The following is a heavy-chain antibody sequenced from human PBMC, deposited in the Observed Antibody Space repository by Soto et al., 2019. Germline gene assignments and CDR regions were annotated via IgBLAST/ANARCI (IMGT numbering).Heavy chain of an antibody. D-gene: IGHD3-3*01. J-gene: IGHJ4*01. V-gene: IGHV3-9*01. CDR1: GFTFDDYA. CDR3: AKAGFWSGYYSLVDY. CDR2: ISWNSGSI. Sequence: GGSLRLSCAASGFTFDDYAMHWVRQAPGKGLEWVSGISWNSGSIGYADSVKGRFTISRDNAKNSLYLQMNSLRAEDTALYYCAKAGFWSGYYSLVDYWGHGTLVTVSS.